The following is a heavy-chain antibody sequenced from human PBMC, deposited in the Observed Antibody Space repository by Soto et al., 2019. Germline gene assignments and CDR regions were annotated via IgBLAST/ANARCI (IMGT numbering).Heavy chain of an antibody. J-gene: IGHJ6*02. Sequence: LRLSCAGSGFTFSSYAMTWVRQAPGKGLEWVSTLSDSGAHTYYADSVKGRFTISRDNPKNTLYLHMNSLRAEDTAVYYCAKDSQSVSVSAARVYGMDVWGQGTTVTVSS. CDR3: AKDSQSVSVSAARVYGMDV. CDR2: LSDSGAHT. D-gene: IGHD2-2*01. V-gene: IGHV3-23*01. CDR1: GFTFSSYA.